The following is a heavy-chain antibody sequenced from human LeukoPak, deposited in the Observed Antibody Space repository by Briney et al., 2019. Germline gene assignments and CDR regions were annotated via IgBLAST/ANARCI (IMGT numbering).Heavy chain of an antibody. D-gene: IGHD3-10*02. V-gene: IGHV3-48*01. Sequence: GGSLRLSCAASGFTFSSYRMNWVRQAPGKGLEWVSYISSSSSTIYYADSVKGRFTISRDNAKNSLYLQMNSLRAEDTAVYYCAELGITMVGGVWGKGTTVTISS. J-gene: IGHJ6*04. CDR1: GFTFSSYR. CDR3: AELGITMVGGV. CDR2: ISSSSSTI.